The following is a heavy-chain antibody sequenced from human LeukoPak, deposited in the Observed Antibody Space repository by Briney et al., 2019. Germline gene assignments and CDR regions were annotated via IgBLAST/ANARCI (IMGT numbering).Heavy chain of an antibody. V-gene: IGHV4-34*01. Sequence: SETLSLTCAVYGGSFSGYYWSWIRQPPGKGLEWIGEINHSGSTNYNPSLKSRVTISVDTSKNQFSLKLSSVTAADTAVYYCARATLVVVIPQYYYYMDVWGKGTTVTVSS. CDR3: ARATLVVVIPQYYYYMDV. D-gene: IGHD3-22*01. CDR1: GGSFSGYY. CDR2: INHSGST. J-gene: IGHJ6*03.